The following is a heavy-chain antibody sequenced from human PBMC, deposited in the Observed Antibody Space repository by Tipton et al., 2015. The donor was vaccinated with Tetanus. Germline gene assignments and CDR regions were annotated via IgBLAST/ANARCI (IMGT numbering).Heavy chain of an antibody. CDR3: ARLHLRTFASSSGF. CDR2: IYPGDSDT. V-gene: IGHV5-51*01. J-gene: IGHJ4*02. D-gene: IGHD6-6*01. CDR1: GYNFTIYW. Sequence: QLVQSGAEVKKPGESLKISCKPSGYNFTIYWIAWVRQMPGKGLEWMGIIYPGDSDTRYSPTFQGQVTMSVDKSINTAFLQWSSLKDSDTAIYYCARLHLRTFASSSGFWGQGTMVTVSS.